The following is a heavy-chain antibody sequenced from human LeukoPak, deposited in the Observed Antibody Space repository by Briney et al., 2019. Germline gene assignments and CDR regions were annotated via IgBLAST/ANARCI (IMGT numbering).Heavy chain of an antibody. CDR1: GGAFRGYY. CDR3: ARQRWLGYYYYYMDV. Sequence: SETLSLPRAVYGGAFRGYYWSLIRQPPGKGLEWIGEINHSGSTNYNPSLKSRVTISVDTSKNQFSLKLSSVTAADTAVYYCARQRWLGYYYYYMDVWGKGTTVTVSS. D-gene: IGHD5-24*01. V-gene: IGHV4-34*01. CDR2: INHSGST. J-gene: IGHJ6*03.